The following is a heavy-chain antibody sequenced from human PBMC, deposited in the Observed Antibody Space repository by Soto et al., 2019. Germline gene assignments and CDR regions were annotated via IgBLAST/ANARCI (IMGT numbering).Heavy chain of an antibody. Sequence: PVGSPTLSCAASGFTFIRYGMHCIRQAPGNALDWVAVISYDGSNKYYAGSVKGRFTISRDNFKNTLYLQMNSLRAEDTDVYYCARDRVVVVPAATVNYYYYGIDVWGKGTTLTVAS. CDR2: ISYDGSNK. J-gene: IGHJ6*04. CDR1: GFTFIRYG. V-gene: IGHV3-30*03. CDR3: ARDRVVVVPAATVNYYYYGIDV. D-gene: IGHD2-2*01.